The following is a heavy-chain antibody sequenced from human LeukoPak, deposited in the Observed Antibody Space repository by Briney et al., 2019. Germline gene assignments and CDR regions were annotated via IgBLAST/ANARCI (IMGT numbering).Heavy chain of an antibody. CDR1: GYSFTSYW. D-gene: IGHD6-6*01. CDR3: ARQRKSIAARGDHYYYMDV. Sequence: PGESLKISCKGSGYSFTSYWIGWVRQMPGKGLEWMGIIYPGDSDTRYSPSFQGQVTISADKSISTAYLQWSSLKASDTAMYYCARQRKSIAARGDHYYYMDVWGKGTTVTVSS. J-gene: IGHJ6*03. V-gene: IGHV5-51*01. CDR2: IYPGDSDT.